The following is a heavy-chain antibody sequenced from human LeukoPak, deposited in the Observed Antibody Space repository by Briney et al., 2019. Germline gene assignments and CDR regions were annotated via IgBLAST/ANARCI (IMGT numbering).Heavy chain of an antibody. Sequence: SQTLSLTCTVSGGSISSGDYYWSWIRQPPGKGLEWIGYIYYSGSTYYNPSLKSRVTISVDTSKNQFSLKLSSVTAADTAVYYCARVSNYYGMDVWGQGTTVSVSS. CDR1: GGSISSGDYY. CDR2: IYYSGST. CDR3: ARVSNYYGMDV. V-gene: IGHV4-30-4*01. J-gene: IGHJ6*02.